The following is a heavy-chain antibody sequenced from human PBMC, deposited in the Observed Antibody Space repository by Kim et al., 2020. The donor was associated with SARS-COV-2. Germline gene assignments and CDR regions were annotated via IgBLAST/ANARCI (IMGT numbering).Heavy chain of an antibody. D-gene: IGHD2-15*01. Sequence: ASVKVSCKVSGYTLTELSMHWVRQAPGKGLEWMGGFDPEDGETIYAQKFQGRVTMTEDTSTDTAYMELRSRRSEDTAVYYCATAPAVVVVAATPDYYYGMDVWGQGTTVTVSS. CDR3: ATAPAVVVVAATPDYYYGMDV. CDR1: GYTLTELS. CDR2: FDPEDGET. V-gene: IGHV1-24*01. J-gene: IGHJ6*02.